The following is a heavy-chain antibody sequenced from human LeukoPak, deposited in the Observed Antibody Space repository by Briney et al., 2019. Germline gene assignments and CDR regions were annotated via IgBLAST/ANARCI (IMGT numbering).Heavy chain of an antibody. CDR3: VRDGDAYNFDW. CDR1: GFTFSSYA. J-gene: IGHJ4*02. CDR2: ISYDGSNK. D-gene: IGHD5-24*01. V-gene: IGHV3-30-3*01. Sequence: PGRSLRLSCAVSGFTFSSYAMQWVRQAPGKGLDWVAVISYDGSNKYYADSVKGRFTISRDNAKNTLSLQMNSLTAEDTAVYFCVRDGDAYNFDWWGQGALVTVSS.